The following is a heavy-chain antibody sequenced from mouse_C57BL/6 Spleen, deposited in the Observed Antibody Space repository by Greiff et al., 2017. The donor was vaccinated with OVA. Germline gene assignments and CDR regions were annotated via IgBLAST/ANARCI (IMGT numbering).Heavy chain of an antibody. J-gene: IGHJ2*01. D-gene: IGHD2-2*01. V-gene: IGHV1-22*01. CDR2: INPNNGGT. Sequence: VQLQQSGPELVKPGASVKMSCKASGYTFTDYNMHWVKQSHGKSLEWIGYINPNNGGTSYNQKFKGKATLTVNKSSSTAYMELRSLTSEDSAVYYCAPYGYDERGYYFDYWGQGTTLTVSS. CDR1: GYTFTDYN. CDR3: APYGYDERGYYFDY.